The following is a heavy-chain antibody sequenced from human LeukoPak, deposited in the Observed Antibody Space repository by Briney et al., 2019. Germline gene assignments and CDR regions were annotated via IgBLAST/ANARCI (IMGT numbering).Heavy chain of an antibody. J-gene: IGHJ4*02. CDR1: GFTFSSYW. D-gene: IGHD1-26*01. CDR3: AREEEWELLVLDY. CDR2: INSDGSST. V-gene: IGHV3-74*01. Sequence: GGSLRLSCAASGFTFSSYWMHWVRQAPGKGLVXXSRINSDGSSTSYADSVKGRFTISRDNAKNTLYLQMNSLRAEDTAVYYCAREEEWELLVLDYWGQGTLVTVSS.